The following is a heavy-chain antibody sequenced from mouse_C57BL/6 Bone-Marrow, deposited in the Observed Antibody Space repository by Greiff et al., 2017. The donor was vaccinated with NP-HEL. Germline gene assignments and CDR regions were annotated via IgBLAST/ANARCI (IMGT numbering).Heavy chain of an antibody. CDR3: ARRGDYGSSGDV. D-gene: IGHD1-1*01. CDR1: GYAFSSSW. Sequence: QVQLQQSGPELVKPGASVKISCKASGYAFSSSWMNWVKQRPGKGLEWIGRIYPGDGDTNYNGKFKGKATLTADKSSSTAYMQLSSLTSEDSAVYFCARRGDYGSSGDVWGTGTTVTVSS. J-gene: IGHJ1*03. CDR2: IYPGDGDT. V-gene: IGHV1-82*01.